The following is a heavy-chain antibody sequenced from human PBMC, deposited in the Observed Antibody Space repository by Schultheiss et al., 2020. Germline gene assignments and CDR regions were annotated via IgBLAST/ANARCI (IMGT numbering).Heavy chain of an antibody. J-gene: IGHJ4*02. Sequence: SETLSLTCTVSGGSISSYYWSWIRQPPGKGLEWIGYIYYSGSTYYNPSLKSRVTISVDTSKNQFSLKLSSVTAADTAVYYCARGVDAATPYYYDSSGYCDYWGQGILVTVSS. CDR2: IYYSGST. V-gene: IGHV4-59*12. CDR3: ARGVDAATPYYYDSSGYCDY. CDR1: GGSISSYY. D-gene: IGHD3-22*01.